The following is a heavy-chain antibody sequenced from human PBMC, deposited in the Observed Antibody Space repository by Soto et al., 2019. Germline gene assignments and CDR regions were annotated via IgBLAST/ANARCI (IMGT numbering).Heavy chain of an antibody. CDR3: ARIMRTTNVYYGVDV. CDR2: IDWDDDK. D-gene: IGHD4-4*01. J-gene: IGHJ6*02. CDR1: GFSLSTSGMC. V-gene: IGHV2-70*01. Sequence: SGPTLVNPTQTLTLTCTFSGFSLSTSGMCVSWIRQPPGKALEWLGLIDWDDDKYYSRSLKTGLTISKDTSKNQVVLTMPNMDPLDTATYYCARIMRTTNVYYGVDVWGQGTTVTVSS.